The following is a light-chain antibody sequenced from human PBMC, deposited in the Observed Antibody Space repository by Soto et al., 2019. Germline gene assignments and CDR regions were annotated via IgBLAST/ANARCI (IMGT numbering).Light chain of an antibody. CDR3: QQSFTTWT. J-gene: IGKJ1*01. Sequence: DIQMTQSQSSLSASVGDRVTITCRASQSISSYLNWHQQKPGKAPKLLIYAASSLQSGVPSRFSGSGSGTDFTLTISNLQAEDFATDDCQQSFTTWTFGQGTKVDI. CDR2: AAS. V-gene: IGKV1-39*01. CDR1: QSISSY.